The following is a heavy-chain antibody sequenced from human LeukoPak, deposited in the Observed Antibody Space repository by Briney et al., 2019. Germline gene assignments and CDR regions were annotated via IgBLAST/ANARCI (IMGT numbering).Heavy chain of an antibody. V-gene: IGHV3-48*02. CDR1: GFTFSSYS. D-gene: IGHD2-8*01. CDR2: ISSSSSTI. CDR3: ARVACTNGVCYTMAAAEGSRHYGMDV. Sequence: PGGSLRLSCAASGFTFSSYSMNWVRQAPGKGLEWVSYISSSSSTIYYADSVKGRFTISRDNAKNSLYLQMNSLRDEDTAVYYCARVACTNGVCYTMAAAEGSRHYGMDVWGQGTTVTVSS. J-gene: IGHJ6*02.